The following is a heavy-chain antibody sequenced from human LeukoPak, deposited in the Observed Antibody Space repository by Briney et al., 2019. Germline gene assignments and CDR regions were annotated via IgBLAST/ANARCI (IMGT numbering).Heavy chain of an antibody. Sequence: GASLKISCQGYGSIFTNSGIGWCRQLPGKGLEWMGIIYPGDSDTRYSPSFQGQVTISADKSISTAYLQWSSLKASDTAIYSCARHPSGTYSPFDYWGQGTLVTVSS. D-gene: IGHD1-26*01. CDR3: ARHPSGTYSPFDY. J-gene: IGHJ4*02. V-gene: IGHV5-51*01. CDR1: GSIFTNSG. CDR2: IYPGDSDT.